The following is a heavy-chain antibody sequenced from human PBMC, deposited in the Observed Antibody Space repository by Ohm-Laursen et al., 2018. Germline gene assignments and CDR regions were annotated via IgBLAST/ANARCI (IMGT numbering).Heavy chain of an antibody. CDR3: ATILPGTWYAFDM. CDR1: GDSINSSY. D-gene: IGHD1-1*01. CDR2: ISNSGNT. Sequence: SDTLSLTCTVSGDSINSSYWSWIRQPPGKGLEWIGFISNSGNTNYNPSLKSRVTMSIDTSKNQVSLKLNSVTAVDTAMYYCATILPGTWYAFDMWGQGTMVTVSS. V-gene: IGHV4-59*07. J-gene: IGHJ3*02.